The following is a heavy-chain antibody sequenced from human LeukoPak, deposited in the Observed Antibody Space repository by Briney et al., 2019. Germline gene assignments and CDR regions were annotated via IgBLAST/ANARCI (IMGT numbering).Heavy chain of an antibody. D-gene: IGHD6-13*01. CDR1: GYSFTSYW. CDR3: ARRDSSSWYNWFDP. J-gene: IGHJ5*02. CDR2: IYLGDSDT. V-gene: IGHV5-51*01. Sequence: GESLKISCKGSGYSFTSYWIGWVRQMPGQGLEWMGIIYLGDSDTRYSPSFQGQVTISADKSISTAYLQWSSLKASDTAMYYCARRDSSSWYNWFDPWGQGTLVTVSS.